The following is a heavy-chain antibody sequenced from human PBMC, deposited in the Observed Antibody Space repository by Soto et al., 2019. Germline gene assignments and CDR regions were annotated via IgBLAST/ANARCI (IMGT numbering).Heavy chain of an antibody. D-gene: IGHD3-16*02. V-gene: IGHV3-23*01. J-gene: IGHJ4*02. CDR1: GISCSSYA. CDR2: INGRGDST. Sequence: EVSLRRSWAACGISCSSYAMGWVCQGPGKGLEWVSGINGRGDSTYYADSVKGRFTISRDYSKNKLFLQMNSLRAEDTAIYYCEKDKQRLSGSYHDFWGQGTLVTVSS. CDR3: EKDKQRLSGSYHDF.